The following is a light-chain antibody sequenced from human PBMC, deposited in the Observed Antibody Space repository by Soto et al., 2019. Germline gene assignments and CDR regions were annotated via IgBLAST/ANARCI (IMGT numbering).Light chain of an antibody. J-gene: IGKJ1*01. CDR3: QQYYSYPLT. CDR2: AAS. V-gene: IGKV1-8*01. CDR1: QGISSY. Sequence: AIRMTQSPSSLSASTGDRVTITCRASQGISSYLAWYQQKPGKAPKLLIYAASTLQSGVPSRFSGSGSGTDFTLTISCLQSEDFATYYCQQYYSYPLTFGQGTKVDNK.